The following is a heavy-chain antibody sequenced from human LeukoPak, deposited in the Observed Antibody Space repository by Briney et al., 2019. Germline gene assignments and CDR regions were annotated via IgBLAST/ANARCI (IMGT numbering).Heavy chain of an antibody. CDR3: AREEDSSGSFDY. CDR2: IYYSGST. V-gene: IGHV4-39*07. D-gene: IGHD3-22*01. J-gene: IGHJ4*02. Sequence: SETLSLTCTVSGGSISSSSYYWGWIRQPPGKGLEWIGSIYYSGSTYYNPSLKSRVTISVDTSKNQFSLKLSSVTAADTAVYYCAREEDSSGSFDYWGQGTLVTVSS. CDR1: GGSISSSSYY.